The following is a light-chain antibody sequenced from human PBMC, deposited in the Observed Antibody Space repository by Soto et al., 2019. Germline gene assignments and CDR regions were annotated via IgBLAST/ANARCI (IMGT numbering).Light chain of an antibody. J-gene: IGKJ1*01. CDR3: QQYWSSGP. CDR1: QSVSNNY. V-gene: IGKV3-20*01. CDR2: GAS. Sequence: EIVLTQSPGTLSLSPGERATLSCRASQSVSNNYLAWYQQKPGQAPRLLIYGASNRATGIPDRFSGSGSGTDFPLNISRLEPEAFAVYYCQQYWSSGPFGPGTKVEIK.